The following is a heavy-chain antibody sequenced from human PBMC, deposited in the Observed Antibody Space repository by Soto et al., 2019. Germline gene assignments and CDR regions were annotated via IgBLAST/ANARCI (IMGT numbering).Heavy chain of an antibody. V-gene: IGHV3-13*01. CDR1: GFTFSSYD. J-gene: IGHJ6*02. CDR3: ARGYCSGGSCYFGYYGMDV. Sequence: EVQLVESGGGLVQPGGSLRLSCAASGFTFSSYDMHWVRQATGKGLEWVSAIGTAGDTYYPGSVKGRFTISRENAKNSLYRQMHSLRAGDTAVYYCARGYCSGGSCYFGYYGMDVWGQGTTVTVSS. CDR2: IGTAGDT. D-gene: IGHD2-15*01.